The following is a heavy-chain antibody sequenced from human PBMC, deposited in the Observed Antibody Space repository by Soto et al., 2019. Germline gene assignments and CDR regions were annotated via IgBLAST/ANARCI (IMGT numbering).Heavy chain of an antibody. CDR2: IYYSGRA. CDR3: ARHGVDGAAHLEYYFDY. CDR1: GASINSSYYY. V-gene: IGHV4-39*01. Sequence: QLQLQESGPGLVKPSGTLSLTCTVPGASINSSYYYWGWIRQPPGKGLEWIGSIYYSGRAYYNPPLKSRVAVSVDTSKNQFFLKLSSLTAADTAEYYCARHGVDGAAHLEYYFDYWGQGTLVTVSS. J-gene: IGHJ4*02. D-gene: IGHD2-15*01.